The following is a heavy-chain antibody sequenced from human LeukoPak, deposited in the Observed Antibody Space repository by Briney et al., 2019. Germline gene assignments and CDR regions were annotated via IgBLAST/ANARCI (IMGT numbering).Heavy chain of an antibody. J-gene: IGHJ4*02. CDR1: GGSISSSSYY. D-gene: IGHD2-2*01. CDR2: IYYSGST. CDR3: ARLSQWDIVVVPAATADY. V-gene: IGHV4-39*01. Sequence: SETLSLTCTVSGGSISSSSYYWGWIRQPPGKGLEWIGSIYYSGSTYYNPSLKSRVTISVDTSKNQFSLKLSSVTAADTAVYYCARLSQWDIVVVPAATADYWGQGTLVTVSS.